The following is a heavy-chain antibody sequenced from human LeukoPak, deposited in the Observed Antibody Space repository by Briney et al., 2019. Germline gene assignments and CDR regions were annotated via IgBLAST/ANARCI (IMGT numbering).Heavy chain of an antibody. Sequence: ASVKVSCKASGYTFTSYGISWVRQAPGQGLEWMGWISACNGNTNYAQKLQGRVTMTTDTSTSTAYMELRSLRSDDTAVYYCARAPRIAAAGKVDYWGQGTLVTVSS. CDR2: ISACNGNT. J-gene: IGHJ4*02. CDR1: GYTFTSYG. V-gene: IGHV1-18*01. D-gene: IGHD6-13*01. CDR3: ARAPRIAAAGKVDY.